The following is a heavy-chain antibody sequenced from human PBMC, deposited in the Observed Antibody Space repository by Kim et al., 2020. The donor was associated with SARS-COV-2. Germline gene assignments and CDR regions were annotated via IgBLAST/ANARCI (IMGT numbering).Heavy chain of an antibody. J-gene: IGHJ4*02. Sequence: SVKGRFTLSRDNAKNSLYLQMNSLRAEDTAVYYCARDIDSSGYYSGLFDYWGQGTLVTVSS. V-gene: IGHV3-11*06. CDR3: ARDIDSSGYYSGLFDY. D-gene: IGHD3-22*01.